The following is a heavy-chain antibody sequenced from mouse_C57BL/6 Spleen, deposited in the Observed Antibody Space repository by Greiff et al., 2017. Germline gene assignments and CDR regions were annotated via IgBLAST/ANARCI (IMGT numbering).Heavy chain of an antibody. CDR1: GFTFSDYG. D-gene: IGHD2-4*01. CDR3: ARRGIYYDYGHYAMDY. Sequence: VQLQQSGGGLVKPGGSLKLSCAASGFTFSDYGMHWVRQAPEKGLEWVAYISSGSSTIYYADTVKGRFTISRDNAKNTLFLQMTSLRSEDTAMYYCARRGIYYDYGHYAMDYWSQGTSVTVCS. V-gene: IGHV5-17*01. J-gene: IGHJ4*01. CDR2: ISSGSSTI.